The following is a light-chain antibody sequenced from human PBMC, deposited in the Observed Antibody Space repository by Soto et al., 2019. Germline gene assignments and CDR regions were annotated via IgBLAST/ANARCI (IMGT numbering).Light chain of an antibody. CDR1: QGISNY. CDR3: QKYNSAPLT. Sequence: IHMTQAPSSLSASVLYRVTITCLAIQGISNYLAWYQQKPGKVPKLLIYAASTLQSGVPSRFSGSGSGTDFTLTISSLQPEDVATYYCQKYNSAPLTFGGGTKVDIK. CDR2: AAS. J-gene: IGKJ4*01. V-gene: IGKV1-27*01.